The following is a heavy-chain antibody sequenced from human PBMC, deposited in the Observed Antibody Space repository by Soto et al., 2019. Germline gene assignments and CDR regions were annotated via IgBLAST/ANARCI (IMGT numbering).Heavy chain of an antibody. CDR3: AREENCRGGTCYSEYFHH. CDR2: VNPSGGSA. V-gene: IGHV1-46*01. D-gene: IGHD2-15*01. Sequence: GASVKVSCKTSGYIFTAYSMHWVRQAPGQGLEWMGVVNPSGGSAHYAQSFEGRVTLTRDTSTSTFYTELSSLRSEDTAVYYCAREENCRGGTCYSEYFHHWGQGTLVTVSS. CDR1: GYIFTAYS. J-gene: IGHJ1*01.